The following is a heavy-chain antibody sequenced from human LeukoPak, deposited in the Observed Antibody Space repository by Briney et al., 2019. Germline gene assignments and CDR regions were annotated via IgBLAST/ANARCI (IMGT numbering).Heavy chain of an antibody. Sequence: GGSLRLSYAASGFTFDDYAMHWVRQAPGKGLEWVSGISWNSGSIGYADSVKGRFTISRDNAKNSLYLQMNSLRAEDTALYYCAKDIAAAGTTGMDVWGQGTTVTVSS. CDR3: AKDIAAAGTTGMDV. V-gene: IGHV3-9*01. J-gene: IGHJ6*02. CDR2: ISWNSGSI. D-gene: IGHD6-13*01. CDR1: GFTFDDYA.